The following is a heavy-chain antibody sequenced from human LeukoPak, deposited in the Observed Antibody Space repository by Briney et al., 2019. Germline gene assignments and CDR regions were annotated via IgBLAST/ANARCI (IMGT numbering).Heavy chain of an antibody. CDR3: ARDGGYSSSFGY. CDR2: IIPIFGTA. J-gene: IGHJ4*02. Sequence: GASVKVSCKASGGTFSGYAISWVRQAPGQGLVWMGGIIPIFGTANYAQKFQGRVTITTDESTSTAYMELSSLRSEDTAVYYCARDGGYSSSFGYWGQGTLVTVSS. V-gene: IGHV1-69*05. D-gene: IGHD6-6*01. CDR1: GGTFSGYA.